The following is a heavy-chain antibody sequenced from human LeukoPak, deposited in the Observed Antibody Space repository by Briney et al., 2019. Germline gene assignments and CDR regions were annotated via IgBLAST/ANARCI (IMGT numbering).Heavy chain of an antibody. J-gene: IGHJ4*02. V-gene: IGHV4-61*02. CDR2: IYISGST. Sequence: SETLSLTCTVSGDSISSSSYYWSWIRQPAGKGLEWIGRIYISGSTNYNPSLKSRVTMSIDTSKNQFSLKVSSVTAADTAVYYCARGDPGYSGYYFDYWGQGTLVTVSS. CDR1: GDSISSSSYY. D-gene: IGHD5-12*01. CDR3: ARGDPGYSGYYFDY.